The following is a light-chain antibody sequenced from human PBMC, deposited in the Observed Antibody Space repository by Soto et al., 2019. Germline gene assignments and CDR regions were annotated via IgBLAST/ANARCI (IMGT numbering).Light chain of an antibody. V-gene: IGLV2-14*01. CDR1: ITDIGAYNY. J-gene: IGLJ1*01. CDR2: GVS. Sequence: LTQPASVSGSPGQSITISCTGTITDIGAYNYVSWYQQHPGKAPKLLIYGVSSRPSGVSNRFSGSKSGNAAYLTISGLQADDEAEYYCSSYTSSITPYVFGTGTKVTVL. CDR3: SSYTSSITPYV.